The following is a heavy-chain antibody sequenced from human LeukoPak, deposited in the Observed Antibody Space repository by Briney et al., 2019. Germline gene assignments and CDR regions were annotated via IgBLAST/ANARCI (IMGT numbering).Heavy chain of an antibody. D-gene: IGHD3-10*01. V-gene: IGHV3-23*01. Sequence: PGGSLRLSCAASGFTFSSYAMSWVRQAPGKGLQWVSAISGSGGSTYYADSVKGRFTISRDNSKNTLYLQMNSLRAEDTAVYYCAKERGSGSSQPLDYWGQGTLVTVSS. CDR1: GFTFSSYA. CDR2: ISGSGGST. CDR3: AKERGSGSSQPLDY. J-gene: IGHJ4*02.